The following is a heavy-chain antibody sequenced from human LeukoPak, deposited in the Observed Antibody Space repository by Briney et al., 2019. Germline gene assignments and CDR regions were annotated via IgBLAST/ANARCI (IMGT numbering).Heavy chain of an antibody. CDR2: IYYSGST. D-gene: IGHD5-12*01. CDR3: ARVRRPYSGYDGDY. Sequence: PSETLSLTCTVSGGSISSSSYYWGWIRQPPGKGLEWIGSIYYSGSTYYNPSLKSRVTISVDTSKNQFSLKLSSVTAADTAVYYCARVRRPYSGYDGDYWGQGTLVTVSS. CDR1: GGSISSSSYY. V-gene: IGHV4-39*07. J-gene: IGHJ4*02.